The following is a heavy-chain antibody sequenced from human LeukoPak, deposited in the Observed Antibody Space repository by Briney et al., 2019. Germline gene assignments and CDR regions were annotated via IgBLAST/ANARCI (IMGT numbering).Heavy chain of an antibody. D-gene: IGHD6-13*01. V-gene: IGHV1-69*13. Sequence: ASVKVSCKASGGTFSSYAISWVRQAPGQGLEWMGGIIPIFGTANYAQKFQGRVTITADESTSTAYMELSSLTSEDTAVYYCARSYSSSWPYYYGMDVWGQGTTVTVSS. J-gene: IGHJ6*02. CDR2: IIPIFGTA. CDR1: GGTFSSYA. CDR3: ARSYSSSWPYYYGMDV.